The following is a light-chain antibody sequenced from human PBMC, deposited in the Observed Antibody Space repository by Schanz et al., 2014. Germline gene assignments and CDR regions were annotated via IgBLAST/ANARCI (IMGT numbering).Light chain of an antibody. CDR2: WAS. V-gene: IGKV4-1*01. CDR1: QSVLYTSDNKNY. CDR3: QQYSSTPFA. Sequence: DIVMTQSPDSLAVSLGERATINCKSSQSVLYTSDNKNYLAWYQHKPGQPPKLLISWASTRESGVPDRFSGSGSGTDFTLTISSLQAEDVAVYYCQQYSSTPFAFGGGTRVEIK. J-gene: IGKJ4*01.